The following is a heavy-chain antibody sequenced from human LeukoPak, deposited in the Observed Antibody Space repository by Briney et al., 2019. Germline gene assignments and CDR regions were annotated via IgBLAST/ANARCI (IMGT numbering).Heavy chain of an antibody. D-gene: IGHD6-19*01. CDR3: ARAYSSGWSRYFDY. V-gene: IGHV1-2*02. CDR1: GYTFTGYY. CDR2: TNPNSGGT. J-gene: IGHJ4*02. Sequence: ASVKVSCKASGYTFTGYYMHWERQAHGQGLEWMGWTNPNSGGTNYAQKYQGRVTMTRDTSISTAYMELSRLRSDDTAVYYCARAYSSGWSRYFDYWGQGTLVTVSS.